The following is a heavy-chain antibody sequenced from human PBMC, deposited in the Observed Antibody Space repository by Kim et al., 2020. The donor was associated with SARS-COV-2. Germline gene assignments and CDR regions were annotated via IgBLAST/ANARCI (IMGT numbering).Heavy chain of an antibody. Sequence: SETLSLTCSVDNGSLSGYYWGWVRQPPGEGLECIGEIHSSGITKYNPSLKSRVTVTLDTFKNQFSLKLSSVTAADTAVYYCARSFGWYAFDFWGQGSLVTVSS. D-gene: IGHD6-19*01. V-gene: IGHV4-34*01. CDR3: ARSFGWYAFDF. CDR1: NGSLSGYY. CDR2: IHSSGIT. J-gene: IGHJ4*02.